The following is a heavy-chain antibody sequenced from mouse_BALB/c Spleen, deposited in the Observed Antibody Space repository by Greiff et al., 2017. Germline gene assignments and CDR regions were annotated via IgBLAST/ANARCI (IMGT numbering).Heavy chain of an antibody. V-gene: IGHV3-6*02. Sequence: EVKLQESGPGLVKPSQSLSLTCSVTGYSITSGYYWNWIRQFPGNKLEWMGYISYDGSNNYNPSLKNRISITRDTSKNQFFLKLNSVTTEDTATYYCARDYRYDDAMDYWGQGTSVTVSS. CDR3: ARDYRYDDAMDY. CDR1: GYSITSGYY. D-gene: IGHD2-14*01. J-gene: IGHJ4*01. CDR2: ISYDGSN.